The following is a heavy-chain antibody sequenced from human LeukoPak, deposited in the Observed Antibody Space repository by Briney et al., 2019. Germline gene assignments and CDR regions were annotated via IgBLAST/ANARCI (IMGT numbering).Heavy chain of an antibody. CDR3: AREAAGYSGYDGGLRAFDY. CDR1: GFIFSKYW. J-gene: IGHJ4*02. V-gene: IGHV3-7*01. Sequence: GGSLRLSCEASGFIFSKYWMTWVRQAPGKGLEWVANIKRDGSAIHYVDSVKSRFTISRGNAKNSLYLQMDSLRAEDTAVYYCAREAAGYSGYDGGLRAFDYWGQGTLVTVSS. CDR2: IKRDGSAI. D-gene: IGHD5-12*01.